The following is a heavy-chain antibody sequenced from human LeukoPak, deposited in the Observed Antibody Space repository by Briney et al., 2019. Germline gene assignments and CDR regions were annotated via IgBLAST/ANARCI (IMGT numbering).Heavy chain of an antibody. V-gene: IGHV4-34*01. CDR2: INHSGST. Sequence: SETLSLTCAVYDGSFSGSYWSWIRQPPGKGLEWIGEINHSGSTNYNPSLKSRVTISVDTSKNQFSLKLSSVTAADTAVYYCAREVLPGIAVAGIAYWGQGTLVTVSS. CDR1: DGSFSGSY. D-gene: IGHD6-19*01. CDR3: AREVLPGIAVAGIAY. J-gene: IGHJ4*02.